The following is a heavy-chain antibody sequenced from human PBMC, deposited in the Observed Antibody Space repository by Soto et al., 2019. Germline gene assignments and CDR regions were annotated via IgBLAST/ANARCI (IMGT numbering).Heavy chain of an antibody. J-gene: IGHJ6*02. V-gene: IGHV1-69*13. CDR1: GGTFSSYA. CDR2: IIPIFGTA. Sequence: GASVKVSCKASGGTFSSYAISWVRQAPGQGLEWMGGIIPIFGTANYAQKFQGRVTITADESTSTAYMELSSLRSEDTAVYYCARVRGFGELFQNYYYYCGMDVWGQGTTVTVSS. D-gene: IGHD3-10*01. CDR3: ARVRGFGELFQNYYYYCGMDV.